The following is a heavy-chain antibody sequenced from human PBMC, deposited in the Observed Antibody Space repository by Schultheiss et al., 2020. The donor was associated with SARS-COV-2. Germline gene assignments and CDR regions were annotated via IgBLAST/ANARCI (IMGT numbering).Heavy chain of an antibody. J-gene: IGHJ4*02. CDR2: INHSESS. CDR1: GGSISSSNW. CDR3: ARGGPYYDFWSGCTGNDY. V-gene: IGHV4-4*02. Sequence: SETLSLTCAVSGGSISSSNWWSWVRQPPGKGLEWIGEINHSESSDYNPSLNSRVTMSVDTSKNQFSLKLSSVTAADTDVYYCARGGPYYDFWSGCTGNDYWGQGTLVTVSS. D-gene: IGHD3-3*01.